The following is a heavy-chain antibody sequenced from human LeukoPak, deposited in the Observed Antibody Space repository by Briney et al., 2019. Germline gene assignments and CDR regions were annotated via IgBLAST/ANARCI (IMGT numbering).Heavy chain of an antibody. CDR2: IYSGGSI. J-gene: IGHJ3*02. Sequence: GGSLRLSCETSGFTVSNNYMSWVRQAPGKGLEWVSVIYSGGSIYYADSVKGRFTISRDNSKNTLYLQMNSLRAEDTAVHYCVRDNDAWAFDIWGQGTMVTVSS. CDR1: GFTVSNNY. D-gene: IGHD1-1*01. CDR3: VRDNDAWAFDI. V-gene: IGHV3-66*01.